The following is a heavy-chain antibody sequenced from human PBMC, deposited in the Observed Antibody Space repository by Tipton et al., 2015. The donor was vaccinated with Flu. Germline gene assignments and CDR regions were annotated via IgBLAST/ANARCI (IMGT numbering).Heavy chain of an antibody. CDR3: TRSYYYDSSGYDAFDI. Sequence: SLRLSCAASGFTFRTNGMHWVRQAPGKGLEWVAVIWHDGSKQYYADSVKGRFTISRDNSMNTLYLRMNSLRAEDTAVYYCTRSYYYDSSGYDAFDIWGQGTRVTVSS. CDR2: IWHDGSKQ. CDR1: GFTFRTNG. V-gene: IGHV3-33*01. D-gene: IGHD3-22*01. J-gene: IGHJ3*02.